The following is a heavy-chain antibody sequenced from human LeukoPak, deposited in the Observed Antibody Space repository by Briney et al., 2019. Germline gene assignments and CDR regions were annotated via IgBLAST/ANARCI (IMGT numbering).Heavy chain of an antibody. CDR2: ISSSHT. Sequence: GSLRLSCSASGFTFWNYAMHWVRQAPGKGLEYVSVISSSHTYYADSVKGRFSISRDNSKNTVYLQMTSLRAEDTALYYCVRDDWGFDYWGQGTLVTVAS. D-gene: IGHD7-27*01. CDR1: GFTFWNYA. V-gene: IGHV3-64D*06. CDR3: VRDDWGFDY. J-gene: IGHJ4*02.